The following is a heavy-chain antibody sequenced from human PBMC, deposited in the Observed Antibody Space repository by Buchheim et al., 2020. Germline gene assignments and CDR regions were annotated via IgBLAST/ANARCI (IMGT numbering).Heavy chain of an antibody. V-gene: IGHV3-30*18. CDR1: GFTFSSYG. CDR3: AKDTRGGPGDY. J-gene: IGHJ4*02. CDR2: ISYDGSNK. Sequence: QVQLVESGGGVVQPGRSLRLSCAASGFTFSSYGMHWVRQAPGKGLEWVAVISYDGSNKYYADSVKVRFTISRDNSKNTLYLQMNSLGAEDTAVYYCAKDTRGGPGDYWGQGTL. D-gene: IGHD3-16*01.